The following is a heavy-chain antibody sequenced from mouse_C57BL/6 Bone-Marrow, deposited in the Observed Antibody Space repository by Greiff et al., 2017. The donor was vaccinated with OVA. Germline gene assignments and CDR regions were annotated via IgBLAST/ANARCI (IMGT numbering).Heavy chain of an antibody. CDR3: ARPGYGSSYWYFDG. D-gene: IGHD1-1*01. V-gene: IGHV5-17*01. J-gene: IGHJ1*03. Sequence: EVMLVESGGGLVKPGGSLKLSCAASGFTFSDYGMHWVRQAPEKGLEWVAYISSGSSTIYYADTVKGRFTISRDNAKNTLFLQMTSLRSEDTAMYYCARPGYGSSYWYFDGWGTGTTVTVSS. CDR2: ISSGSSTI. CDR1: GFTFSDYG.